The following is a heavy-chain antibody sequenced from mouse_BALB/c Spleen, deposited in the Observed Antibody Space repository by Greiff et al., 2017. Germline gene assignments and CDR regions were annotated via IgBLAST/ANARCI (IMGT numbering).Heavy chain of an antibody. V-gene: IGHV5-17*02. CDR2: ISSGSSTI. D-gene: IGHD3-3*01. CDR1: GFTFSSFG. J-gene: IGHJ2*01. CDR3: ARGTGYFDY. Sequence: EVQGVESGGGLVQPGGSRKLSCAASGFTFSSFGMHWVRQAPVKGLEWVAYISSGSSTIYYADTVKGRFTISRDNPKNTLFLQMTSLRAEDTAMYYCARGTGYFDYWGQGTTLTVSS.